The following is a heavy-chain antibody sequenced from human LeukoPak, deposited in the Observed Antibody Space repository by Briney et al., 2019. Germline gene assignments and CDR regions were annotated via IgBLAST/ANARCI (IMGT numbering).Heavy chain of an antibody. V-gene: IGHV1-18*01. CDR1: GYTFTSYG. J-gene: IGHJ4*02. CDR2: IIAYNGNT. D-gene: IGHD1-26*01. Sequence: GESLKISCQGSGYTFTSYGISWVRQAPGQGLEWMGWIIAYNGNTNYAQKLQGRVTMTTDTSTSTAYMELRSLRSDDTAVYYCARAPYSGSYYVDYWGQGTLVTVSS. CDR3: ARAPYSGSYYVDY.